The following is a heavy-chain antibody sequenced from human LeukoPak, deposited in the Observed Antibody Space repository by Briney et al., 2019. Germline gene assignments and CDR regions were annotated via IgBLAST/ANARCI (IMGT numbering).Heavy chain of an antibody. CDR3: VKDRGSHVTDY. V-gene: IGHV4-39*07. D-gene: IGHD1-26*01. CDR2: ICSSGST. J-gene: IGHJ4*02. CDR1: GGSISSNTCY. Sequence: SGTLSLTCTVSGGSISSNTCYWGWIRQPPGKGLEWIGTICSSGSTYYNPSLKSRLTISVDTSKNQFSLKLSSVTAADTAIYYCVKDRGSHVTDYWGQGTLVTVSS.